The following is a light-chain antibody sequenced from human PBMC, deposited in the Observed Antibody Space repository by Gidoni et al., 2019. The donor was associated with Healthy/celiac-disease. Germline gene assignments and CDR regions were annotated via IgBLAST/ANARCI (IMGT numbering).Light chain of an antibody. J-gene: IGLJ2*01. CDR2: QDS. CDR3: QAWDSSTVV. Sequence: ERTQQHQEAGAPGQTASITCSGDKLGDKYACWYQQKPGQSPLLVIYQDSKRPSGIPERFSGSNSGNTATLTISGTQAMDEADYYCQAWDSSTVVFGGGTKLTVL. CDR1: KLGDKY. V-gene: IGLV3-1*01.